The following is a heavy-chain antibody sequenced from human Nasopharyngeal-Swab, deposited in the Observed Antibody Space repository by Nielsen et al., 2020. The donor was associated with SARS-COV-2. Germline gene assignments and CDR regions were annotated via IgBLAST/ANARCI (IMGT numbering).Heavy chain of an antibody. D-gene: IGHD2-2*01. V-gene: IGHV4-34*01. CDR3: ARIEDCSSTSCYDYFDY. CDR2: IYHSGST. J-gene: IGHJ4*02. Sequence: WIRQSPGKGLEWIGEIYHSGSTNYNPSLKSRVTISVDTSKNQFSLKLSSVTAADTAVYYCARIEDCSSTSCYDYFDYWGQGTLVTVSS.